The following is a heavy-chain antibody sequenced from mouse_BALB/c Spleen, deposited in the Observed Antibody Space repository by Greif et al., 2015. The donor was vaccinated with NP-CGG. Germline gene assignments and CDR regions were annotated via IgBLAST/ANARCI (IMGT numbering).Heavy chain of an antibody. V-gene: IGHV5-6-4*01. Sequence: EVMLVESGGGLVKPGGSLKHSCAASGFTFSSYTMSWVRQTPEKRLEWVATISSGGSYTYYPDSVKGRFTISRDNAKNPLYLQMSSLKSEDTAMYYCTRGGGSYAMDYWGQGTSVTVSS. CDR2: ISSGGSYT. J-gene: IGHJ4*01. CDR3: TRGGGSYAMDY. CDR1: GFTFSSYT.